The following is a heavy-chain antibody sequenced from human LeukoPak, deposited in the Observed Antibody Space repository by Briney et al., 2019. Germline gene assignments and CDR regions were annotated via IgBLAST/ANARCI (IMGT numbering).Heavy chain of an antibody. CDR3: ACSPYIAEVPYYFDY. Sequence: SETLSLTCTVSGGSISSSSYYWGWIRQPPGKGLEWIGSIYYSGSTYYNTSLKSRVTISVDTSKNQFSLKLSSVTAADTAVYYCACSPYIAEVPYYFDYWGQGTLVTVSS. J-gene: IGHJ4*02. D-gene: IGHD6-13*01. V-gene: IGHV4-39*01. CDR1: GGSISSSSYY. CDR2: IYYSGST.